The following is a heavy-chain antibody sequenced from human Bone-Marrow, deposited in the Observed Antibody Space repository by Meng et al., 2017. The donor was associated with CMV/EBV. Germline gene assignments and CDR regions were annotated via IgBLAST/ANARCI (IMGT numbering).Heavy chain of an antibody. Sequence: YGGSFSGYYWSWIRQPPGKGLEWIGEINHSGGTNYNPSLKSRVTISVDTSKNQFSLKLSSVTAADTAVYYCARGGLRFGLLLSPVMCWGQGTLVTVSS. J-gene: IGHJ4*02. CDR1: GGSFSGYY. CDR2: INHSGGT. V-gene: IGHV4-34*01. D-gene: IGHD3-22*01. CDR3: ARGGLRFGLLLSPVMC.